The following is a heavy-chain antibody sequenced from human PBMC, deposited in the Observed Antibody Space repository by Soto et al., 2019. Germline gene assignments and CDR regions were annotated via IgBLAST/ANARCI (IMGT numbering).Heavy chain of an antibody. CDR1: GFTTCTDA. CDR2: ISGSGGST. Sequence: GGSLRPSCAPSGFTTCTDAISWDRQAPGKGLEWVSAISGSGGSTYYADSVKGRFTISRDNSKNTLYLQMNSLRAEDTAVYYCAKGSYCTNGICYNYWGQGTLVTVSS. D-gene: IGHD2-8*01. V-gene: IGHV3-23*01. J-gene: IGHJ4*02. CDR3: AKGSYCTNGICYNY.